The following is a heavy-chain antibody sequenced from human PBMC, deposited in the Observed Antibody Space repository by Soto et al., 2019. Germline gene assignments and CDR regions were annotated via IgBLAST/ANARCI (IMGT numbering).Heavy chain of an antibody. CDR1: GLTFSSYA. Sequence: GGSMRLSCAASGLTFSSYAMHWVRQAPGKGLEWVAVISYDGSNKYYADSVKGRFTISRDNSKNTLYLQMNSLRAEDTAVYYCARGRKDIVATIAYCFDYCGEGTLVTVSS. CDR3: ARGRKDIVATIAYCFDY. V-gene: IGHV3-30-3*01. D-gene: IGHD5-12*01. CDR2: ISYDGSNK. J-gene: IGHJ4*02.